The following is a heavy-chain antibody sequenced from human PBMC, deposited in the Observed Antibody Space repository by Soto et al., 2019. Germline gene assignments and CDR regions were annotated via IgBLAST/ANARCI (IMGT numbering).Heavy chain of an antibody. J-gene: IGHJ4*02. CDR2: IIPIVDTV. CDR3: ARGVQEPSCYFSEAGY. CDR1: GGTFGNYA. V-gene: IGHV1-69*06. D-gene: IGHD1-26*01. Sequence: QEQLVQSGAEVKRPGSSVKVSCKASGGTFGNYAISWVRQAPGQGLEWMGAIIPIVDTVNYAQKFQGGVFITADKSTGSAYLEVCSLSCEDTEVCYWARGVQEPSCYFSEAGYWGRGTLVTVSS.